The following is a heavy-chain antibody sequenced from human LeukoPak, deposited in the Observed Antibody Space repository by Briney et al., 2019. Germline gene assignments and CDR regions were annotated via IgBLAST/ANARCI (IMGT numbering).Heavy chain of an antibody. Sequence: SVKVSCKASGYTFTDYYLHWVRQAPGQGLEWMGRIIPILGIANYAQKFQGRVTITADKSTSTAYMELSSLRSEDTAVYYCARGCSSTSCSFDYWGQGTLVTVSS. V-gene: IGHV1-69*04. CDR3: ARGCSSTSCSFDY. D-gene: IGHD2-2*01. CDR2: IIPILGIA. J-gene: IGHJ4*02. CDR1: GYTFTDYY.